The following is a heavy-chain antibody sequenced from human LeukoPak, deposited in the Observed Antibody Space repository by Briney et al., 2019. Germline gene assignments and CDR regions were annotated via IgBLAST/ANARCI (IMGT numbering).Heavy chain of an antibody. CDR3: ARGYCSGGSCSVGFDP. CDR2: IYTSGST. V-gene: IGHV4-61*02. J-gene: IGHJ5*02. D-gene: IGHD2-15*01. CDR1: GGSISSGSYY. Sequence: SETLSLTCTVSGGSISSGSYYWSWIRQPAGKGLEWIGRIYTSGSTNYNPSLKSRVTISVDTSKNQFSLKLSSVTAADTAVYYCARGYCSGGSCSVGFDPWGQGTLVTVSS.